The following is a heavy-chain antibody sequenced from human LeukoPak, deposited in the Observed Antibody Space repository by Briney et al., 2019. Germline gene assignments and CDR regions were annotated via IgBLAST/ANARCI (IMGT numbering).Heavy chain of an antibody. CDR1: GFTFSGSD. V-gene: IGHV3-73*01. Sequence: GGSLRLSCAASGFTFSGSDMHWVRQASGKGLEWVGRIRNKANSYATAYAASVKGRFTISRDDSKNTAYLQMNSLKTEDTALYYCTTLDFDYWGQGTLVTVSS. J-gene: IGHJ4*02. CDR2: IRNKANSYAT. CDR3: TTLDFDY.